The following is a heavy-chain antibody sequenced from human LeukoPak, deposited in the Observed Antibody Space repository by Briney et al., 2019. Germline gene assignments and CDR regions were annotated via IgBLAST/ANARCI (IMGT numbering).Heavy chain of an antibody. J-gene: IGHJ4*02. V-gene: IGHV4-34*01. CDR3: ARTLRAVADFDY. D-gene: IGHD6-19*01. CDR2: INHSGST. Sequence: SETLSLTCAVYSGSFSGYYWSWIRQPPGKGLEWIGEINHSGSTNYNPSLKSRVTISVDTSKNQFSLKLSSVTAADTAVYYCARTLRAVADFDYWGQGTLVTVSS. CDR1: SGSFSGYY.